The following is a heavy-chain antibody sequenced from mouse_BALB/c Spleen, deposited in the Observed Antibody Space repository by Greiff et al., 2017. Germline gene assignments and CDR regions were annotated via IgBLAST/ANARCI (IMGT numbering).Heavy chain of an antibody. D-gene: IGHD1-1*01. CDR1: GFTFSSYA. V-gene: IGHV5-9-3*01. CDR2: ISSGGSYT. CDR3: ARPITTVVADYYAMDY. J-gene: IGHJ4*01. Sequence: EVKLVESGGGLVKPGGSLKLSCAASGFTFSSYAMSWVRQTPEKRLEWVATISSGGSYTYYPDSVKGRFTISRDNAKNTLYLQMSSLRSEDTAMYYCARPITTVVADYYAMDYWGQGTSVTVSS.